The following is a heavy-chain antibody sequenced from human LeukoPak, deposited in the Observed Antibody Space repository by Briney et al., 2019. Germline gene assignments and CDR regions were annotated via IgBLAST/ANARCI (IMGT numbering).Heavy chain of an antibody. CDR3: ARAGVGFSLDP. D-gene: IGHD2-8*01. Sequence: GGSLRLSCAASGFTLSTYGMHWVRQAPGKGLEWVAFIRFDGSSQKYADSVKGRFTISRDNSKNTLFLQMNSLRAEDTAVYYCARAGVGFSLDPWGQGTLVTVSS. V-gene: IGHV3-30*02. J-gene: IGHJ5*02. CDR2: IRFDGSSQ. CDR1: GFTLSTYG.